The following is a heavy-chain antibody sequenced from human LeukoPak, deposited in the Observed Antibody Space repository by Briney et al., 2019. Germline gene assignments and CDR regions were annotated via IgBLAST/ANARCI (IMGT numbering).Heavy chain of an antibody. J-gene: IGHJ4*02. CDR3: AKGYSYGLKYYFDY. Sequence: GGSLRLSCAASGFTFSSYWMSWVRQAPGKGLEWVANIKQDGSEKYYVDSVKGRFTISRDNAKNSLYLQINSLRAEDMALYYCAKGYSYGLKYYFDYWGQGTLSPSPQ. CDR1: GFTFSSYW. CDR2: IKQDGSEK. V-gene: IGHV3-7*03. D-gene: IGHD5-18*01.